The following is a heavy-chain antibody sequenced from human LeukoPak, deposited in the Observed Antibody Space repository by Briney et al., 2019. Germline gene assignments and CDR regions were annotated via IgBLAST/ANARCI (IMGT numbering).Heavy chain of an antibody. CDR1: GFTFSTYA. D-gene: IGHD3-9*01. J-gene: IGHJ3*02. CDR2: ISYDGRNK. V-gene: IGHV3-30*04. CDR3: AKGYYEIHDAFDI. Sequence: GGSLRLSCAVSGFTFSTYAMHWVRQAPGKGLEGVAFISYDGRNKYYADSVKGRFTISRDNSKNTLFLQMNSLRAEDTAVYYCAKGYYEIHDAFDIWGQGTMVTVSS.